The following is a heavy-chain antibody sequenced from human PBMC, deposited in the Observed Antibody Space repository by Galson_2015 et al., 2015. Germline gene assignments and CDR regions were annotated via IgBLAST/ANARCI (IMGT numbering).Heavy chain of an antibody. D-gene: IGHD3-10*01. CDR2: IAWDGGFT. Sequence: SLRLSCAASGFIFYGYTIHWVRQAPGKGLEWVSLIAWDGGFTYYADSVRGRFTISRDNNKNSVYLEMNSLTTADTAFYYCASSRGFAESFDSWGQGTLVTVSS. CDR1: GFIFYGYT. J-gene: IGHJ4*02. V-gene: IGHV3-43*01. CDR3: ASSRGFAESFDS.